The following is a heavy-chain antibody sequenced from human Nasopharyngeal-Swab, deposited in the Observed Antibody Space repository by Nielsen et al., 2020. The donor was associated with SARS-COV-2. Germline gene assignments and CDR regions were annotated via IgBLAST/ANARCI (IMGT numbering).Heavy chain of an antibody. CDR3: ARNPSPPYSSGWFDY. V-gene: IGHV3-21*01. J-gene: IGHJ5*01. Sequence: ESLKISCAASGFTFSSYSMNWVRQAPGKGLEWVSSISSSSYIYYADSVKGRFTISRDNAKNSLYLQMNSLRAEDTAVYYCARNPSPPYSSGWFDYWGQGTLVTVSS. CDR2: ISSSSYI. CDR1: GFTFSSYS. D-gene: IGHD6-19*01.